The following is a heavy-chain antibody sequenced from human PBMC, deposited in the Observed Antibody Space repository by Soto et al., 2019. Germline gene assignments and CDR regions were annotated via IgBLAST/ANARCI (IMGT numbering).Heavy chain of an antibody. CDR2: IIPIFGTA. CDR3: ASPGRLSFGVVITGPYYYYGMDV. D-gene: IGHD3-3*01. J-gene: IGHJ6*01. CDR1: GGTFSSYA. Sequence: GASVKVSCKASGGTFSSYAISWVRQAPGQGLEWMGGIIPIFGTANYAQKFQGRVTITADKSTSTAYMELSSLRSEDTAVYYCASPGRLSFGVVITGPYYYYGMDVWGQGTTVTVSS. V-gene: IGHV1-69*06.